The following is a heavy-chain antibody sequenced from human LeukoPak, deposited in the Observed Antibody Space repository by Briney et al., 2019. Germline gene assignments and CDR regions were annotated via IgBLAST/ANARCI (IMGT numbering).Heavy chain of an antibody. J-gene: IGHJ5*02. V-gene: IGHV5-51*01. CDR1: GYSFTSYW. D-gene: IGHD2-21*02. CDR3: ARIYCGGDCYSEGWFDP. CDR2: IHPGDSDT. Sequence: GESLKISCKGSGYSFTSYWIGWVRQMPGKGLEWMGIIHPGDSDTRYSPSFQGQVTISADKSISTAYLQWSSLKASDPAMYYCARIYCGGDCYSEGWFDPWGQGTLVTVSS.